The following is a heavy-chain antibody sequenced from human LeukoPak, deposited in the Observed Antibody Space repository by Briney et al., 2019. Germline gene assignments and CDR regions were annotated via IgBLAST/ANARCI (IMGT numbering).Heavy chain of an antibody. CDR3: ASGGDQLLSPFDY. V-gene: IGHV3-64D*09. J-gene: IGHJ4*02. Sequence: AGGSLRLSCSASGLSFSTYAMHWARQSPGKGLEYVSAISNNGGGTYYADSVKGRFTISRDNSKNTLYLQMSSLRAEDMAVYYCASGGDQLLSPFDYWGQGTLVTVSS. CDR2: ISNNGGGT. D-gene: IGHD2-2*01. CDR1: GLSFSTYA.